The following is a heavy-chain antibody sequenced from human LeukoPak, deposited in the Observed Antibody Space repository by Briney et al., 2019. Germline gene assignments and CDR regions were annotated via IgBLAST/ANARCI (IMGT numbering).Heavy chain of an antibody. D-gene: IGHD3-22*01. CDR2: IYHSGST. CDR3: ARGETWPSYYYDSSGSKLDY. CDR1: GDSMSSGSYY. Sequence: SETLSLTCTVSGDSMSSGSYYWSWIRQPPGKGLEWIGYIYHSGSTNYNPSLKSRVTISVDMSKNQVSLKLSSVTAADTAVYYCARGETWPSYYYDSSGSKLDYWGQGTLVTVSS. J-gene: IGHJ4*02. V-gene: IGHV4-30-2*01.